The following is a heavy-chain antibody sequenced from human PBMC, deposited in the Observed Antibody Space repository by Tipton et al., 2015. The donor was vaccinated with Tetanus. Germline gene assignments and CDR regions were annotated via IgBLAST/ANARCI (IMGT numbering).Heavy chain of an antibody. CDR1: GGSINNYY. J-gene: IGHJ3*02. CDR2: ISYSGST. V-gene: IGHV4-59*12. Sequence: TLSLTCTVSGGSINNYYWSWIRQPPGKGLEWIGYISYSGSTNSNPSLKSRVTISVDASKNQFSLELTSVTAADTAVYYCARDPGDFASGGTFDIWGQGTMVAVSS. D-gene: IGHD4-23*01. CDR3: ARDPGDFASGGTFDI.